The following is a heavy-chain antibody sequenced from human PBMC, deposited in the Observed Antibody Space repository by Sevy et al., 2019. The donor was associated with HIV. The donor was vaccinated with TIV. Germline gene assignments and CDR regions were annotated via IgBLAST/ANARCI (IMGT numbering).Heavy chain of an antibody. Sequence: GGSLRLSCAASGFTFSSYAMHWVRQAPGKGLEWVAVISYDGSNKYYADSVKGRFTISRDNSKNTLYLQMNSLRAEDTAGYYRAGGGPGGGSSSWTPPPGIDYWGQGTLVTVSS. J-gene: IGHJ4*02. CDR1: GFTFSSYA. CDR3: AGGGPGGGSSSWTPPPGIDY. V-gene: IGHV3-30-3*01. CDR2: ISYDGSNK. D-gene: IGHD6-13*01.